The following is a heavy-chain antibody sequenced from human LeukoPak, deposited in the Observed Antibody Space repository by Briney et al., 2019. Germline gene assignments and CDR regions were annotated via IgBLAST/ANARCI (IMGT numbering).Heavy chain of an antibody. D-gene: IGHD1-26*01. CDR2: IYLDKSET. Sequence: GESLKISCKGSGYSFTNYWIGWVRQMPGKGLEWMGMIYLDKSETRYSPSFQGQVTISADKSISTAYLQWSSLKASDTAMYYCARHSHEEEGADPYYFDYWGQGTLVTVSS. CDR3: ARHSHEEEGADPYYFDY. J-gene: IGHJ4*02. V-gene: IGHV5-51*01. CDR1: GYSFTNYW.